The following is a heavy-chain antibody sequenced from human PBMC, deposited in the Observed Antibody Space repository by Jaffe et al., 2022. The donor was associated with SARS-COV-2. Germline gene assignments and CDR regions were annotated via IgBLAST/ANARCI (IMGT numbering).Heavy chain of an antibody. CDR2: ISYDGSNK. J-gene: IGHJ4*02. CDR1: GFTFSSYG. Sequence: QVQLVESGGGVVQPGRSLRLSCAASGFTFSSYGMHWVRQAPGKGLEWVAVISYDGSNKYYADSVKGRFTISRDNSKNTLYLQMNSLRAEDTAVYYCAKAYLRSPYDFTFDYWGQGTLVTVSS. D-gene: IGHD3-22*01. CDR3: AKAYLRSPYDFTFDY. V-gene: IGHV3-30*18.